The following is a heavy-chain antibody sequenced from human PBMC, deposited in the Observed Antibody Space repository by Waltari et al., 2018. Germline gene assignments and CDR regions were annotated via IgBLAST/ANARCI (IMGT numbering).Heavy chain of an antibody. J-gene: IGHJ5*02. D-gene: IGHD6-19*01. CDR3: ARVLGSSGSPNWFDP. Sequence: QLQLQESGPGLVKPSETLSLTCTVSGGSISSSSYYWGWIRQPPGKGLEWIGSIYYSGSTYYNPSLKSRVTISVDTSKNQFSLKLSSVTAADTAVYYCARVLGSSGSPNWFDPWGQGTLVTVSS. V-gene: IGHV4-39*07. CDR1: GGSISSSSYY. CDR2: IYYSGST.